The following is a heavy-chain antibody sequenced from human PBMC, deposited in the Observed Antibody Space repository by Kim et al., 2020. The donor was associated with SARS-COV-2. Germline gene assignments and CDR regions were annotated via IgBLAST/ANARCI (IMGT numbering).Heavy chain of an antibody. Sequence: VKGRLTMTRDNAKKSLYLQMNSLRAEDTAVYYCARDLEYYYGSGSYYDFWGQGTLVTVSS. CDR3: ARDLEYYYGSGSYYDF. V-gene: IGHV3-11*06. J-gene: IGHJ4*02. D-gene: IGHD3-10*01.